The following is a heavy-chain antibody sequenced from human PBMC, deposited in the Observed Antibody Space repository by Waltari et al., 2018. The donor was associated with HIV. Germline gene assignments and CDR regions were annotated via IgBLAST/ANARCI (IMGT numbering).Heavy chain of an antibody. CDR2: IGRAGDT. CDR1: GFTFSNYD. Sequence: EVQLVESGGGLVQPGGSLRLSCVASGFTFSNYDMHWVRQVTGKGLELGAGIGRAGDTYYPDSVKGRFTISRENAKNSLYLQMSSLRAGDTAVYYCARSPVSDYYYYMDVWGRGTTVTVSS. V-gene: IGHV3-13*01. D-gene: IGHD4-17*01. CDR3: ARSPVSDYYYYMDV. J-gene: IGHJ6*03.